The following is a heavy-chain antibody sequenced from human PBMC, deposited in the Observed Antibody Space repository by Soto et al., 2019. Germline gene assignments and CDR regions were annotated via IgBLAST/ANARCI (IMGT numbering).Heavy chain of an antibody. D-gene: IGHD1-20*01. Sequence: PGESLKISCQGSGYSFTTYWIIWVRQMPGKGLEWMGRIDPSDSYTNYSPSFQGHVTISADKSIITAYLQWSSLKASDTAMYYCGRGYNTVDFGGQGTLVTVS. V-gene: IGHV5-10-1*01. CDR3: GRGYNTVDF. CDR1: GYSFTTYW. CDR2: IDPSDSYT. J-gene: IGHJ4*02.